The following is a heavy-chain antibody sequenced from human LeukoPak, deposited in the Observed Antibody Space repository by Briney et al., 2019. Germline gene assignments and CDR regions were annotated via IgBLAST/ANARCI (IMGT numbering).Heavy chain of an antibody. Sequence: PGGSLRLSCAASGFTFSSYSMTWVRQAPGKGLEWVSSISTSSSYIYYADSVRGRFSISRDNAKNSLYLQMSSLRAEDTVVYYCARDLVRAIREDPTFYSYGMDVWGRGTTVTVSS. J-gene: IGHJ6*02. CDR3: ARDLVRAIREDPTFYSYGMDV. CDR2: ISTSSSYI. D-gene: IGHD2-2*02. V-gene: IGHV3-21*01. CDR1: GFTFSSYS.